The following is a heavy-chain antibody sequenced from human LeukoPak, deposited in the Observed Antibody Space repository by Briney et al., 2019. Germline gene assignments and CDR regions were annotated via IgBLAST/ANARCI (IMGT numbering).Heavy chain of an antibody. Sequence: GGSLRLSCAASGFTFSSYAMSWVRQAPGKGLEWVSAISGSGGSTYYADSVKGRFTISRDNSRNTLYLQMYSLRPDDTAVYYCTKDHPGPTEDWGQGTMVTVSS. J-gene: IGHJ3*01. CDR2: ISGSGGST. CDR1: GFTFSSYA. V-gene: IGHV3-23*01. CDR3: TKDHPGPTED.